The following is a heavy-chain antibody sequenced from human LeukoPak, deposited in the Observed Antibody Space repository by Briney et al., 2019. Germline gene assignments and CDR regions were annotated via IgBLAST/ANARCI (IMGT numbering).Heavy chain of an antibody. CDR3: ARHDILTGSYLDY. D-gene: IGHD3-9*01. Sequence: SETLSLTCSVSGGSISSYYWSWIRQPPGKGLEWIGYIYYSGSTNYNPSLKSRVTISVDTSKNQFSLKLSSVTAADTAVYYCARHDILTGSYLDYWGQGTLVTVSP. CDR1: GGSISSYY. V-gene: IGHV4-59*01. CDR2: IYYSGST. J-gene: IGHJ4*02.